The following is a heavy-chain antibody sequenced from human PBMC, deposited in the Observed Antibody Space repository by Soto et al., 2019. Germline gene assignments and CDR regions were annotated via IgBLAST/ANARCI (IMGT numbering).Heavy chain of an antibody. V-gene: IGHV3-7*01. J-gene: IGHJ4*02. Sequence: GSLRLSCAASGFTFSSYWMSWVRQAPGKGLEWVANIKQDGSEKYYVDSVKGRFTISRDNAKNSLYLQMNSLRAEDTAVYYCARGLLTGGWYTYYFDYWGQGTLVTVSS. D-gene: IGHD6-19*01. CDR2: IKQDGSEK. CDR3: ARGLLTGGWYTYYFDY. CDR1: GFTFSSYW.